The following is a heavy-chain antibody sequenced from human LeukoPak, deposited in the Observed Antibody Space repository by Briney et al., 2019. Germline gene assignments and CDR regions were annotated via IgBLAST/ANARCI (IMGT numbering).Heavy chain of an antibody. Sequence: GGSLRLSCAASGFTFSGSAMHWVRQASGKGLEWVGRIRSKANSYATAYAASVEGRFTISRDDSKTTAYLQMNSLKTEDTAVYYCTRGGYSYGFNWFDPWGQGTLVTVSS. CDR2: IRSKANSYAT. CDR1: GFTFSGSA. J-gene: IGHJ5*02. V-gene: IGHV3-73*01. D-gene: IGHD5-18*01. CDR3: TRGGYSYGFNWFDP.